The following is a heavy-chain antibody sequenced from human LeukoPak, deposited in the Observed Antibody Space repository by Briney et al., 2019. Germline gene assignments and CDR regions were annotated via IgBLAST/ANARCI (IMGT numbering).Heavy chain of an antibody. D-gene: IGHD1-1*01. CDR2: IFNSGDT. CDR3: ARDPAPATGAFDI. CDR1: GFTFRTYA. V-gene: IGHV3-23*01. J-gene: IGHJ3*02. Sequence: GGSLRLSCAASGFTFRTYAMNWVRQAPGKGLEWVSVIFNSGDTYYADSVKGRFTISRDTSKNTLYLQMNSLRVDDTAVYYCARDPAPATGAFDIWGQGTMVIIS.